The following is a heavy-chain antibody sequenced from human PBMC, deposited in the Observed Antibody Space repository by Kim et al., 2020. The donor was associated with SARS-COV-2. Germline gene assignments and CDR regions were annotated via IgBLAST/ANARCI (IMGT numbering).Heavy chain of an antibody. CDR2: IYYSGST. Sequence: SETLSLTCTVSGGSISSGGYYWSWIRQHPGKGLEWIGYIYYSGSTYYNPSLKSRVTISVDTSKNQFSLKLSSVTAADTAVYYCAGDIPDSITMVRGAVGWFDPWGQGTLVTVSS. D-gene: IGHD3-10*01. CDR1: GGSISSGGYY. CDR3: AGDIPDSITMVRGAVGWFDP. J-gene: IGHJ5*02. V-gene: IGHV4-31*03.